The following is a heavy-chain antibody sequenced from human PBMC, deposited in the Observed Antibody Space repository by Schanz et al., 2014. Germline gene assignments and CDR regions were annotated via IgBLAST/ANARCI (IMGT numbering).Heavy chain of an antibody. CDR3: ARVQDDILTGSEYYYGMDV. J-gene: IGHJ6*02. V-gene: IGHV1-69*02. Sequence: QVQLVQSGAEVKKPGSSMKVSCKASGGTFSTYPINWLRQAPGQGLEWMGRIIPILGIANYAQKFQGRVTMTTDTSTSTADMELRSLRSDDTAVYYCARVQDDILTGSEYYYGMDVWGQGTTXTVSS. CDR2: IIPILGIA. CDR1: GGTFSTYP. D-gene: IGHD3-9*01.